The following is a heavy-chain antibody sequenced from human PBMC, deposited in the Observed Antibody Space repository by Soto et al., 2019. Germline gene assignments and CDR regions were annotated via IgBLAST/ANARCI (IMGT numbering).Heavy chain of an antibody. V-gene: IGHV1-18*01. Sequence: QVQLVQSGAEVKKPGASVKVSCKASGYTFTNYGISWVRQAPGQGLEWVGWIGAYNGNTDYAQKFQGRVTMTADTSTSTAYMELRSLRSDDTAVYSCVRLGDSYGYRGSYYFDYWGQGTLVTVSS. CDR2: IGAYNGNT. CDR1: GYTFTNYG. J-gene: IGHJ4*02. CDR3: VRLGDSYGYRGSYYFDY. D-gene: IGHD3-22*01.